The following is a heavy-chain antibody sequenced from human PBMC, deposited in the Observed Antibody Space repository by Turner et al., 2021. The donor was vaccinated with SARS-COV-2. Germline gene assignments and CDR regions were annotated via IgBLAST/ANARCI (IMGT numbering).Heavy chain of an antibody. J-gene: IGHJ3*02. CDR1: GFIFSIYT. CDR3: ARWRKEPYYDSGGYCPDAFDI. CDR2: SSGSRSNR. D-gene: IGHD3-22*01. Sequence: EVQRVESGGGLANPGGSLSLSCAASGFIFSIYTMNWVRQARGKGVEWDSSSSGSRSNRYYADSVNGRFTISRDNAKNSMYLQINSLRAENTAVFYCARWRKEPYYDSGGYCPDAFDIWGHGTMVTVSS. V-gene: IGHV3-21*01.